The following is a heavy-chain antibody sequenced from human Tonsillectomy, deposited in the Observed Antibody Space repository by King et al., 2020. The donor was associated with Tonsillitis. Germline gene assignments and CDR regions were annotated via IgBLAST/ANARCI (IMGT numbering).Heavy chain of an antibody. J-gene: IGHJ3*02. Sequence: QLVQSGAEVKKPGASVKVSCKVSGYTLTELSMHWVRQAPGKGLEWMGGFDPEDGETIYAQKFQGRVTMTEDTSTDTAYMELSSLRSEDTAVYYCATSSPYDSSGYLSVKAVDIWGQGTMVTVSS. CDR3: ATSSPYDSSGYLSVKAVDI. V-gene: IGHV1-24*01. CDR1: GYTLTELS. D-gene: IGHD3-22*01. CDR2: FDPEDGET.